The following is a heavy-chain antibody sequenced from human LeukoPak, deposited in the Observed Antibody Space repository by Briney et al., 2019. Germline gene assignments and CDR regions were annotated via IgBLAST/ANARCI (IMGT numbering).Heavy chain of an antibody. D-gene: IGHD2-2*01. J-gene: IGHJ4*02. CDR1: GFTFSSYS. Sequence: AGALRLSCAASGFTFSSYSMNWVRQAPGKGLEWVSSISSSSSYIYYADSVKGRFTISRDNAKNSLYLQLNRLRAEDTAGYYCARDVPPAYCGEGTLVTVSS. V-gene: IGHV3-21*01. CDR3: ARDVPPAY. CDR2: ISSSSSYI.